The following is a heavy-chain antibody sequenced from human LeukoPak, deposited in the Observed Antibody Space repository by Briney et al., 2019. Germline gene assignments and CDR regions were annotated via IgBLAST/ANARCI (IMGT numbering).Heavy chain of an antibody. CDR2: INWNGGTT. V-gene: IGHV3-20*04. D-gene: IGHD3-10*01. Sequence: PGGSLRLSCAASGFSFGSYGMSWVRQVPGKGLEWVSYINWNGGTTDYADSVKGRFTISRDNGMSSLYLQMNSLRAEDTALYYCARDYGSGSYYNGIDYWGQGTLVSVSS. J-gene: IGHJ4*02. CDR3: ARDYGSGSYYNGIDY. CDR1: GFSFGSYG.